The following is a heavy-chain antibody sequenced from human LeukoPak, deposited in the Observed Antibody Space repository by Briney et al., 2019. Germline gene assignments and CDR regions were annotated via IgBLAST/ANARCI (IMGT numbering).Heavy chain of an antibody. J-gene: IGHJ4*02. D-gene: IGHD2-8*02. Sequence: GSLRLSCAASGFTFSSYGMSWVRQAPGKGLEWVSVIYTGGGTDHADPVKGRFTISRDNAKNSLYLQMNSLRAEDTAIYYCATYRQVLLPFESSGQGTLVTVSS. CDR1: GFTFSSYG. CDR3: ATYRQVLLPFES. V-gene: IGHV3-23*03. CDR2: IYTGGGT.